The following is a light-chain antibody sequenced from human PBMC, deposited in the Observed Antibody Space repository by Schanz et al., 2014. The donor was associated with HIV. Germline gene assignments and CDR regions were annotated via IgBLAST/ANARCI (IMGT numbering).Light chain of an antibody. J-gene: IGLJ3*02. V-gene: IGLV2-14*03. Sequence: QSALTQPASVSGSLGQAITISCTGTSGDVGRYDYVSWYQQHPCQAPKLLIYDVTYRPPGISNRFSASKSGTSATLVITRLQTGDEADYYCGAWDNSLAAWLFGGGTKLTVL. CDR2: DVT. CDR1: SGDVGRYDY. CDR3: GAWDNSLAAWL.